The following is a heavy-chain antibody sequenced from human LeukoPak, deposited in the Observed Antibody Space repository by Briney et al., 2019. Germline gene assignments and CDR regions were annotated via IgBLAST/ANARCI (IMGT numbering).Heavy chain of an antibody. CDR1: VFTFSSYS. V-gene: IGHV3-23*01. Sequence: GGSLRLSCAASVFTFSSYSMSWVRQAPWKGREWVSAISGSGGSTYYADSVKGRFTISRDNSKNTLYLQMNSLRAEDTAVYYCAKDLSKLLWFGELLVYWGQGTLVTVSS. CDR3: AKDLSKLLWFGELLVY. J-gene: IGHJ4*02. D-gene: IGHD3-10*01. CDR2: ISGSGGST.